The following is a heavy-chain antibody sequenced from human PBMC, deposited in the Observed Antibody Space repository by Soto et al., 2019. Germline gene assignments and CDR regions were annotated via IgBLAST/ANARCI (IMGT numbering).Heavy chain of an antibody. V-gene: IGHV1-3*01. J-gene: IGHJ6*02. CDR1: GYTFTSYA. CDR3: ARVGEGGISTMLDYYYYGMDV. D-gene: IGHD1-26*01. Sequence: ASVKVSCKASGYTFTSYAMHWVRQAPGQRLEWMGWINAGNGNTKYSQKFQGRVTITRDTSASTAYMELSSLRSEDTAVYYCARVGEGGISTMLDYYYYGMDVWGQGTTVTVSS. CDR2: INAGNGNT.